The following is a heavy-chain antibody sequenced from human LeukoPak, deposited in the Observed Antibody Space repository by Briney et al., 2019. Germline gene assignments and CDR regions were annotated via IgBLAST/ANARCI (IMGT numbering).Heavy chain of an antibody. D-gene: IGHD5-12*01. CDR2: INPSGGTT. Sequence: GASVKVSCKASGYTFTGYYMHWVRQAPGQGLEWMGIINPSGGTTSYAQKFQGRVTMTRDTSTSTVYMELSSLRSEDTAVYYCARRSNSGPWYFDYWGQGILVTVSS. V-gene: IGHV1-46*01. J-gene: IGHJ4*02. CDR1: GYTFTGYY. CDR3: ARRSNSGPWYFDY.